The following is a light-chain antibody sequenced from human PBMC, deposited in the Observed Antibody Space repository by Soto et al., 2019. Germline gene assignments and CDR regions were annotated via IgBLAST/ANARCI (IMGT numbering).Light chain of an antibody. CDR3: SSYTSTNTVYV. V-gene: IGLV2-14*01. CDR1: SSDVGGYNY. Sequence: QSALTQPASVSGSPGQSITISCTGTSSDVGGYNYVSWYQQHPGKAPKLMIYEVSNRPSGVSNRFSGSKSGNTASLTISGLQAEDEADYYCSSYTSTNTVYVFGTGTKVTVL. CDR2: EVS. J-gene: IGLJ1*01.